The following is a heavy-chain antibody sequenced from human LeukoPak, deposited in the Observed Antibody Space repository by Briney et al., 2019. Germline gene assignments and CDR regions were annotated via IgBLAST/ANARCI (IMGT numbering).Heavy chain of an antibody. J-gene: IGHJ4*02. Sequence: GGSLRLSCAASGFTFSSYAMSWVRQAPGKGLEWVSAISGSGGSTYYAGSVKGRFTISRDNSKNTLYLQMNSLRAEDTAVYYCAAYYYDILTGYFDYRGQGTLVTVSS. V-gene: IGHV3-23*01. CDR2: ISGSGGST. D-gene: IGHD3-9*01. CDR1: GFTFSSYA. CDR3: AAYYYDILTGYFDY.